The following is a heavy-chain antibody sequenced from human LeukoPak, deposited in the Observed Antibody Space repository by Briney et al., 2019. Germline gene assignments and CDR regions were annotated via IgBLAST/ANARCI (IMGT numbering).Heavy chain of an antibody. CDR1: GFTFSSYS. J-gene: IGHJ6*02. CDR2: ISSSSSYM. Sequence: GGSLRLSCAASGFTFSSYSMNWVRQAPGKGLEWVSSISSSSSYMYYADSVKGRFTISRDNAKNSLYLQMNSLRAEDTAVYYCARDMDPMDVWGQGTTVTVSS. V-gene: IGHV3-21*01. CDR3: ARDMDPMDV. D-gene: IGHD3-10*01.